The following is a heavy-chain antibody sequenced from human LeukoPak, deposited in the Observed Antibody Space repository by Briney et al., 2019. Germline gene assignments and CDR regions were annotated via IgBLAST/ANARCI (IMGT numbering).Heavy chain of an antibody. Sequence: GGSLRLSCAASGFTFSSYWMSWVRQAPGKGLEWVANIKKDGNEKYYVDSVKGRFTISRDNAKNSVYLQMNSLRAEDTAVYYCARGYGDGTFDYWGQGTLVTVSS. V-gene: IGHV3-7*01. CDR2: IKKDGNEK. CDR1: GFTFSSYW. J-gene: IGHJ4*02. CDR3: ARGYGDGTFDY. D-gene: IGHD4-17*01.